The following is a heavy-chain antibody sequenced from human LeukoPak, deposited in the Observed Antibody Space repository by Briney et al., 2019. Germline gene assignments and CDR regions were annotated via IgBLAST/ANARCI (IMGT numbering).Heavy chain of an antibody. Sequence: GGSLRLSCAASGFTFISYSMNWVRQAPGKGLEWVSSISNSSPNIYYADSVKGRFTISRDNSKNTLYLQMNSLRAEDTAVYYCAKGGQGRLNFDPWGQGTLVTVSS. V-gene: IGHV3-21*01. CDR3: AKGGQGRLNFDP. CDR2: ISNSSPNI. D-gene: IGHD2-15*01. J-gene: IGHJ5*02. CDR1: GFTFISYS.